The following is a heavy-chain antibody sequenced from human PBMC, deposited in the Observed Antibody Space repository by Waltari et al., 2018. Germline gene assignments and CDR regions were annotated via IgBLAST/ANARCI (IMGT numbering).Heavy chain of an antibody. V-gene: IGHV4-39*01. CDR1: GGSITSNRHY. Sequence: QLQLQESGPGLVKPSETLSLTCSVSGGSITSNRHYWVWIRPAPGQGMEWIGTMSYSGATYRSPSLNSRVTISRDTSKNQLSLKLASMTAADTAVYYCATYLGASLGTAAFDVWGQGTMVTVSS. CDR2: MSYSGAT. D-gene: IGHD1-1*01. J-gene: IGHJ3*01. CDR3: ATYLGASLGTAAFDV.